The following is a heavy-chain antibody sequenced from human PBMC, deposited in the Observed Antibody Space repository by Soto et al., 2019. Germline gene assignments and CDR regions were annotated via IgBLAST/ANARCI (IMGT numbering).Heavy chain of an antibody. CDR3: ARQGAYYYQIWYFDL. V-gene: IGHV4-59*08. J-gene: IGHJ2*01. CDR2: IYYSGTT. Sequence: PSETLSLTCMGSGDSISGHYWSWIRQPPGKGLEWIGYIYYSGTTDYNPSLRSRVTISVDTSKNQFSLKLSSGTAADTAVYYCARQGAYYYQIWYFDLWGRGTLVTVSS. D-gene: IGHD3-10*01. CDR1: GDSISGHY.